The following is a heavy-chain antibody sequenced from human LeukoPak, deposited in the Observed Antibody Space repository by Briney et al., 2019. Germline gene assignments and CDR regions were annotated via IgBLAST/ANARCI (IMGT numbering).Heavy chain of an antibody. J-gene: IGHJ4*02. Sequence: GGSLRLSCAASGFTSSSYSMNWVRQAPGKGLEWVSSISSGSSYIYYADSVKGRFTISRDNAKNSLYLQMNSLRAEDTAVYYCATDYYDSSGYYYWGQGTLVTVSS. D-gene: IGHD3-22*01. CDR1: GFTSSSYS. CDR2: ISSGSSYI. CDR3: ATDYYDSSGYYY. V-gene: IGHV3-21*01.